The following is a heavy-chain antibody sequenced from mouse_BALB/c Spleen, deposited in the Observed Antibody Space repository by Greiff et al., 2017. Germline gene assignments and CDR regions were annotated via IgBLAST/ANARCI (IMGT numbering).Heavy chain of an antibody. CDR3: ARDSFHDGYFAY. CDR1: GFTFSDYY. CDR2: ISDGGSYT. V-gene: IGHV5-4*02. D-gene: IGHD2-3*01. J-gene: IGHJ3*01. Sequence: EVQGVESGGGLVKPGGSLKLSCAASGFTFSDYYMYWVRQTPEKRLEWVATISDGGSYTYYPDSVKGRFTISRDNAKNNLYLQMSSLKSEDTAMYYCARDSFHDGYFAYWGQGTLVTVSA.